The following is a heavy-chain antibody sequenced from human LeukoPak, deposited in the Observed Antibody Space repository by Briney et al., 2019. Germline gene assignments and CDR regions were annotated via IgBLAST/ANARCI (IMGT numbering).Heavy chain of an antibody. Sequence: GGSLRLSCAASGFTFSSYWMSWVRQAPGKGLEWVANINQDGTERYYVDSLKGRFTISRDNAKNSLYLQMNSLRAEDTAVYYCARESWSSLTWGQGTLVTVSS. V-gene: IGHV3-7*01. D-gene: IGHD2-2*01. CDR1: GFTFSSYW. CDR3: ARESWSSLT. CDR2: INQDGTER. J-gene: IGHJ5*02.